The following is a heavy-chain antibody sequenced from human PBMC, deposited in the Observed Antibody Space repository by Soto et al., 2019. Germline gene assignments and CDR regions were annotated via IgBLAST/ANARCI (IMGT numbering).Heavy chain of an antibody. CDR1: GGTFSSYA. CDR3: ARGGDSSSSWGYYYGMDV. Sequence: QVQLVQSGAEVKKPGSSVKVSCKASGGTFSSYAISWVRQAPGQGLEWMGGIIPIFGTANYAQKFQGRVTITADKSTSTAYMELSSLRSEDTAVYYCARGGDSSSSWGYYYGMDVWGQGPTVTVSS. D-gene: IGHD6-6*01. J-gene: IGHJ6*02. V-gene: IGHV1-69*06. CDR2: IIPIFGTA.